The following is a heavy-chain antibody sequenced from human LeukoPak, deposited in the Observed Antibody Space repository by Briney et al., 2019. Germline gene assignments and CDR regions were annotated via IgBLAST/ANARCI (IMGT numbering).Heavy chain of an antibody. D-gene: IGHD6-13*01. CDR2: INPSGSST. J-gene: IGHJ6*02. CDR1: GGTFSSYA. V-gene: IGHV1-46*01. CDR3: VRQISSWPYYYYGMDV. Sequence: ASVKVSCKASGGTFSSYAISWVRQAPGQGLEWMGIINPSGSSTSYAQKFQGRVTMTRDTSTSTVYMELSSLRSEDTAVYYCVRQISSWPYYYYGMDVWGQGTTVTVSS.